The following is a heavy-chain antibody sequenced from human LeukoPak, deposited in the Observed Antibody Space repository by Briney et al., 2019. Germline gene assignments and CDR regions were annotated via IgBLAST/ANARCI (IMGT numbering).Heavy chain of an antibody. Sequence: AASVKVSCKASGYTFTSYGISWVRPAPGQGLEWMGWISAYNGNTNYAQKLQGRVTMTTDTSTSTAYMELRSLRSDDTAVYYCARDKESVYYYDSSGYPDYWGQGTLVTVSS. V-gene: IGHV1-18*01. CDR3: ARDKESVYYYDSSGYPDY. CDR1: GYTFTSYG. CDR2: ISAYNGNT. J-gene: IGHJ4*02. D-gene: IGHD3-22*01.